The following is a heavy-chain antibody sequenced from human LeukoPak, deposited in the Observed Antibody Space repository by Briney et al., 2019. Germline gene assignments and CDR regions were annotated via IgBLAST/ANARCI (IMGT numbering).Heavy chain of an antibody. J-gene: IGHJ4*02. CDR1: GYTFTSYA. V-gene: IGHV7-4-1*02. Sequence: ASVKVSCKASGYTFTSYAMNWVRQAPGQGLEWMGWINTNTGHPTYAQGFTGRFVFSLDTSVSTAYLQISSLKAEDTAVYYCARDGLKDCSGGSCYYYYFDYWGQGTLVTVSS. CDR3: ARDGLKDCSGGSCYYYYFDY. CDR2: INTNTGHP. D-gene: IGHD2-15*01.